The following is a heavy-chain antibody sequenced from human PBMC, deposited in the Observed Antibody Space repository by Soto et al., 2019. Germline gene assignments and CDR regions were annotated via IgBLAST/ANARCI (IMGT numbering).Heavy chain of an antibody. CDR2: IDSSSSSI. CDR3: ARDPLWFGEIGYFDY. V-gene: IGHV3-21*01. D-gene: IGHD3-10*01. J-gene: IGHJ4*02. Sequence: EVQLVESGGGLVKPGGSLRLSCAASGFTFSSHAMNWVRQAPGKGLEWVSSIDSSSSSIYYADSVKGRFTISRDNAKNSLYLQMSSLRAEDTAVYYCARDPLWFGEIGYFDYWGQGALVTVSS. CDR1: GFTFSSHA.